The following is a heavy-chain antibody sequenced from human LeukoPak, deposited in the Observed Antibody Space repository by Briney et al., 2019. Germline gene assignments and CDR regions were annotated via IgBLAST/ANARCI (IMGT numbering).Heavy chain of an antibody. Sequence: PSETLSLTCTVSGGSISSYYWSWIRQPPGKGLEWIGYIYYSGSTNYNPSLKSRVTISVDTSKNQFSLKLSSVTAADTAVYYCARSLANWFDPWGQGTLVTVPS. V-gene: IGHV4-59*08. CDR2: IYYSGST. CDR1: GGSISSYY. CDR3: ARSLANWFDP. J-gene: IGHJ5*02.